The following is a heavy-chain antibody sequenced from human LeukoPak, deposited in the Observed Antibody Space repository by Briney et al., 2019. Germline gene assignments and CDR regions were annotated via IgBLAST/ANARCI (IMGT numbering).Heavy chain of an antibody. CDR1: GFTFPISA. V-gene: IGHV3-64*02. Sequence: GGSLRLSCAASGFTFPISAMHWVRQAPGKGLEYVSAISSTGGSTFYADSARGRFTISRDNSKNTLDLQMGSLTAEDMGVYYCARGPYSGSYSDYWGQGTLVTASS. J-gene: IGHJ4*02. CDR3: ARGPYSGSYSDY. D-gene: IGHD1-26*01. CDR2: ISSTGGST.